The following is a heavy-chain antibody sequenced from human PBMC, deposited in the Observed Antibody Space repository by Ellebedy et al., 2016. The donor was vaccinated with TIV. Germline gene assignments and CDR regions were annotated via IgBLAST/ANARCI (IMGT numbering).Heavy chain of an antibody. J-gene: IGHJ6*03. CDR1: GYSFTSYD. CDR3: ARGEGAVTTWYYYMDV. V-gene: IGHV1-8*01. Sequence: ASVKVSCXASGYSFTSYDITWVRQATGQGLEWMGWMNPNNGNTGYAQRLQGRVTMTRNTSINTAYMELSGLRSEDTAVYYCARGEGAVTTWYYYMDVWGKGTTVTVSS. D-gene: IGHD4-17*01. CDR2: MNPNNGNT.